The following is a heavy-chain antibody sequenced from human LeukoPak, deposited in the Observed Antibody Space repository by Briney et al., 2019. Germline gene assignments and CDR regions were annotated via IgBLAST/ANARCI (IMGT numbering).Heavy chain of an antibody. V-gene: IGHV1-46*01. CDR2: INPSGGST. CDR3: ARDIADYYGSGRLLGGDRDY. CDR1: GYTFTSYY. Sequence: ASVKVSCKASGYTFTSYYMHWVRQAPGQGLEWMGIINPSGGSTSYAQKFQGRVTMTRDTSTSTVYMELSSLRSEDTAVYYCARDIADYYGSGRLLGGDRDYWGQGTLVTVSS. D-gene: IGHD3-10*01. J-gene: IGHJ4*02.